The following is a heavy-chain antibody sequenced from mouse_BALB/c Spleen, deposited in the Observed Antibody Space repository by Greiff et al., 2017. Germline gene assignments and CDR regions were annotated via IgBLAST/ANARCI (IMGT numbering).Heavy chain of an antibody. CDR2: INPSTGYT. Sequence: VQLQQSGAELAKPGASVKMSCKASGYTFTSYWMHWVKQRPGQGLEWIGYINPSTGYTEYNQKLKDKATLTADKSSSTAYMQLSSLTSEDSAVYYCASSIYYDYPWGQGTTLTVSS. CDR1: GYTFTSYW. CDR3: ASSIYYDYP. V-gene: IGHV1-7*01. D-gene: IGHD2-4*01. J-gene: IGHJ2*01.